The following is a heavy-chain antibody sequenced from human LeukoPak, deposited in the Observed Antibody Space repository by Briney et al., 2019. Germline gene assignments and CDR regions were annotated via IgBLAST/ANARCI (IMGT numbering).Heavy chain of an antibody. CDR2: IYYSGST. CDR3: ARLNGWFDP. D-gene: IGHD4-17*01. Sequence: SETLSLTCTVSGGSISSSSYYWGWIRQPPGKGLEWIGSIYYSGSTYYNPSLKSRVTISVDTSKNQSSLKLSSVTAADTAVYYCARLNGWFDPWGQGTLVTVSS. V-gene: IGHV4-39*01. J-gene: IGHJ5*02. CDR1: GGSISSSSYY.